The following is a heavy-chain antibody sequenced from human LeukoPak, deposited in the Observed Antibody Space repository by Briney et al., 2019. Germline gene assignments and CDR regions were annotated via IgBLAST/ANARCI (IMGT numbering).Heavy chain of an antibody. V-gene: IGHV1-2*06. J-gene: IGHJ4*02. D-gene: IGHD5-24*01. CDR2: INPNSGGT. CDR3: ARGGHIVEMATWIHD. Sequence: VASVKVSCKASGYTFTGYYMHWVRQAPGQGLEWMGRINPNSGGTNYAQKFQGRVTMTRDTSISTAYMELSRLRSDDTAVYYCARGGHIVEMATWIHDWGQGTLVTVSS. CDR1: GYTFTGYY.